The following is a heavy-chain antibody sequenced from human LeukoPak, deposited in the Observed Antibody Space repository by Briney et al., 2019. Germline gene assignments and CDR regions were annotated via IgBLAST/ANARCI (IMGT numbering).Heavy chain of an antibody. Sequence: SVKVSCKASGGTFSSYAISWVRQAPGQGLEWMGGIIPIFGTANYAQKFQGRVTITADKSMSTAYMELSSLRSEDTAVYYCAWGGGHCSSTSCYAGNWFDPWGQGTLVTVSS. J-gene: IGHJ5*02. V-gene: IGHV1-69*06. CDR2: IIPIFGTA. CDR1: GGTFSSYA. CDR3: AWGGGHCSSTSCYAGNWFDP. D-gene: IGHD2-2*01.